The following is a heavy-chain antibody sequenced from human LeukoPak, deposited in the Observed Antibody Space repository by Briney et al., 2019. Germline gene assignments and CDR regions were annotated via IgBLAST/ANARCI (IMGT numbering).Heavy chain of an antibody. J-gene: IGHJ4*02. CDR3: ARLPGKELHFDY. V-gene: IGHV1-2*02. CDR1: GYTFTSYG. D-gene: IGHD1-14*01. Sequence: ASVKVSCKASGYTFTSYGISWVRQAPGQGLEWMGWINPNSGGTNYAQKFQGRVTMTRDTSISTAYMELSRLRSDDTAVYYCARLPGKELHFDYWGQGTLVTVSS. CDR2: INPNSGGT.